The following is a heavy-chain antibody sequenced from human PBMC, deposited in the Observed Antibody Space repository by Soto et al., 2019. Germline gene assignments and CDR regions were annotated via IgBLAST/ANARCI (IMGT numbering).Heavy chain of an antibody. CDR3: TGGYYSVYYGMDV. V-gene: IGHV3-73*01. CDR2: IRSKADSYAT. D-gene: IGHD3-3*01. Sequence: GGSLRLSCAASGFTFSGSVMHWVRQASGKGLEWIGRIRSKADSYATAYAASVNGRFTISRDDSKNTAYLQMNSLKTEDTAVYYCTGGYYSVYYGMDVWGQGTMDTVSS. J-gene: IGHJ6*02. CDR1: GFTFSGSV.